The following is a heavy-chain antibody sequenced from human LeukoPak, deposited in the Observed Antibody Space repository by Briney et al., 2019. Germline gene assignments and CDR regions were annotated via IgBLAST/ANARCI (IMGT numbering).Heavy chain of an antibody. CDR1: GFTVGSTH. Sequence: GGSLRLSCAASGFTVGSTHMTWVRQAPGKGLEWVSLIYSGITTHYAESVKGRFSISRDHSINTLYLQMNTLRAEDTAAYYCARLQGNSLGYQYFFYMDVWGTGTTVTVSS. J-gene: IGHJ6*03. CDR2: IYSGITT. D-gene: IGHD5-18*01. V-gene: IGHV3-53*01. CDR3: ARLQGNSLGYQYFFYMDV.